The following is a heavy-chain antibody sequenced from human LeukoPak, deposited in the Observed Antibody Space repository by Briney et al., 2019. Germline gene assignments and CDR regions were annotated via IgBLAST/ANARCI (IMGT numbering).Heavy chain of an antibody. V-gene: IGHV1-18*01. CDR3: ARDRGLSSSNGDY. D-gene: IGHD6-19*01. CDR1: GYTFTSYG. Sequence: VASVKVSCKASGYTFTSYGISWVRQAPGQGLEWMGWISAYNGNTNYAQKLQGRVTMTTDTSTSTACMELRSLRSDDTAVYYCARDRGLSSSNGDYWGQGTLVTVSS. CDR2: ISAYNGNT. J-gene: IGHJ4*02.